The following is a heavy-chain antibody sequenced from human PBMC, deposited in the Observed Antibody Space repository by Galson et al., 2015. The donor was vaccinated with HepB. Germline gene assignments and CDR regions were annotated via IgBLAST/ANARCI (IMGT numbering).Heavy chain of an antibody. Sequence: ETLSLTCTVSGGSISSSSHYWGWIRQPPGKRLGWIGSIYYSGSTYYNPSHKSRVTISLDTYKNQFSLKLSSVTAADTAVYYSARPHYGGHDAFDIWGQGTMVTVSS. CDR2: IYYSGST. CDR1: GGSISSSSHY. D-gene: IGHD4-23*01. J-gene: IGHJ3*02. CDR3: ARPHYGGHDAFDI. V-gene: IGHV4-39*01.